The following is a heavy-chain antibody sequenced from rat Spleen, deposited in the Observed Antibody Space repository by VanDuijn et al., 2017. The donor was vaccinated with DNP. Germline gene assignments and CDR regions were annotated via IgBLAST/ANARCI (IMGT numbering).Heavy chain of an antibody. J-gene: IGHJ4*01. CDR2: IWNTGGT. Sequence: QVQLKESGPGLVQPSQTLSLTCTVSGFSLTNYHVHWVRQPPGKGLEWMGVIWNTGGTRYNSALKSRLSIIKDTSKSQVFLKMNSLQTEDTATYYCASTLVNYGTYGYYAMDAWGQGTSVTVSS. CDR3: ASTLVNYGTYGYYAMDA. CDR1: GFSLTNYH. V-gene: IGHV2-41*01. D-gene: IGHD1-3*01.